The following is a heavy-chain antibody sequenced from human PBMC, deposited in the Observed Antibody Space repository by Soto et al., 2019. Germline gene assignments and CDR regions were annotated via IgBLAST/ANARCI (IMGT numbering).Heavy chain of an antibody. V-gene: IGHV4-39*01. J-gene: IGHJ4*02. CDR2: IYYSGST. CDR1: GGSISSGYY. D-gene: IGHD4-17*01. Sequence: QLQLQESGPGLVKPSETLSLTCTVSGGSISSGYYWDWIRQPPGKGLEWIGTIYYSGSTYYSPSLKSRVTISVDTSENQFSLKLSSVTAADTAVYYCARQNGGMTTVNFDYWGQGTLVTVSS. CDR3: ARQNGGMTTVNFDY.